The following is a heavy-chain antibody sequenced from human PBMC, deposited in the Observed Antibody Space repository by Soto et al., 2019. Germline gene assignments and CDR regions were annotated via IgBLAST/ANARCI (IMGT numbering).Heavy chain of an antibody. CDR3: ARETTVTTNWFDP. Sequence: PGGSLRLSCAASGFTFSDYYMSWIRQAPGKGLEWVSYISSSSRYTNYADSVKGRFTISRDNAKNSLYLQMNSLRAEDTAVYYCARETTVTTNWFDPWGQGTLVTVSS. D-gene: IGHD4-17*01. V-gene: IGHV3-11*05. CDR2: ISSSSRYT. CDR1: GFTFSDYY. J-gene: IGHJ5*02.